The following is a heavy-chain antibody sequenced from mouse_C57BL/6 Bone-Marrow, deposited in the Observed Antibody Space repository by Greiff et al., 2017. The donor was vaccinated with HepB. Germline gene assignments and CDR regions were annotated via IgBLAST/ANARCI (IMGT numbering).Heavy chain of an antibody. CDR3: AIDGNYVGFAY. V-gene: IGHV1-69*01. CDR2: IDPSDSYT. D-gene: IGHD2-1*01. CDR1: GYTFTSYW. J-gene: IGHJ3*01. Sequence: VQLQQPGAELVMPGASVKLSCKASGYTFTSYWMHWVKQRPGQGLEWIGEIDPSDSYTNYNQKFKGKSTLTVDKSSSTAYMQLSSLTSEDSAVYYCAIDGNYVGFAYWGQGTLVTVSA.